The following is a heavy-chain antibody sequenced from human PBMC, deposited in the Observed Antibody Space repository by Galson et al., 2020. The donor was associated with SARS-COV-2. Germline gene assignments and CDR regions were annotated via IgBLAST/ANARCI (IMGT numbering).Heavy chain of an antibody. CDR3: ASTPKYCTSTSCYRRRFDP. V-gene: IGHV3-30*03. CDR1: GFTFSSYG. D-gene: IGHD2-2*01. J-gene: IGHJ5*02. Sequence: GESLKISCAASGFTFSSYGMHWVRQAPGKGLEWVAVISYDGSNKYYVDSVKGRFTISRDNSKNTLYLQMNSLRAEDTAVYYCASTPKYCTSTSCYRRRFDPWGQGTLVTVAS. CDR2: ISYDGSNK.